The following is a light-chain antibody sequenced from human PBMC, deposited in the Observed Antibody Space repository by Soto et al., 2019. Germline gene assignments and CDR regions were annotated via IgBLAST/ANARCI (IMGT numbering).Light chain of an antibody. CDR2: GAS. CDR3: QQFDSSVT. V-gene: IGKV3-20*01. Sequence: EIVLTQSPGSLSLSPGEIATLSCRASQSVSSTFFAWYQQRPGQAPRLLMYGASSRATVIPERFSGSGSGTDFTLTISRLEPEDFAVYYCQQFDSSVTFGQGTKVEIK. CDR1: QSVSSTF. J-gene: IGKJ1*01.